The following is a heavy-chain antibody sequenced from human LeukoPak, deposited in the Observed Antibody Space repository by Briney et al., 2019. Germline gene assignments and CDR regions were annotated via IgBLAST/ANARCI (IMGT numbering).Heavy chain of an antibody. D-gene: IGHD6-13*01. CDR3: ARDGGSSWYYYYMDV. J-gene: IGHJ6*03. Sequence: ASVKVSCKASGGTFSSYAISWVRQAPGQGLERMGGIIPIFGTANYAQKFQGRVTITTDESTSTAYMELSSLRSEDTAVYYCARDGGSSWYYYYMDVWGKGTTVTVSS. CDR1: GGTFSSYA. CDR2: IIPIFGTA. V-gene: IGHV1-69*05.